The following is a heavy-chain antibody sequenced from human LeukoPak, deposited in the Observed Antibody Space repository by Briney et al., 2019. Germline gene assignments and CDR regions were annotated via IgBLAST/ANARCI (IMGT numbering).Heavy chain of an antibody. Sequence: SGPALVKPTQTLTLTCTFSGFSLSSSGMCVNWIRQPPGKALEWLARIDWDDDKYYSTSLKTRLNISKDTSKNQVVLTMTNMDTVDNTTFYCARVVRYFDSSGYSYSFDYWGQGTLVTVSS. J-gene: IGHJ4*02. V-gene: IGHV2-70*11. CDR3: ARVVRYFDSSGYSYSFDY. D-gene: IGHD3-22*01. CDR1: GFSLSSSGMC. CDR2: IDWDDDK.